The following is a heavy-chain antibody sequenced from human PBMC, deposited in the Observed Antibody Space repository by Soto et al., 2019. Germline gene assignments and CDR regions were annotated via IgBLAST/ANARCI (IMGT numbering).Heavy chain of an antibody. V-gene: IGHV6-1*01. D-gene: IGHD2-2*01. CDR3: ARLVGNSWLDS. Sequence: QVQLQQSGPGLVKPSQTLSLTCAISGDSVSTNSATWDWIRQSPSRGLEWLGRTYYRSKWYNDSAESVKGRXTXNXXTSNNPPSLQLNSVTPDGTAVYYCARLVGNSWLDSWGQGTLVTVSS. CDR1: GDSVSTNSAT. J-gene: IGHJ5*01. CDR2: TYYRSKWYN.